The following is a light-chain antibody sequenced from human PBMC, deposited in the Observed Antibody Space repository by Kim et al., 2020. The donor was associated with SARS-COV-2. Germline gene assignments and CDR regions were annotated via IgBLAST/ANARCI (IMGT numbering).Light chain of an antibody. CDR1: ANDIGHSPSY. CDR2: DVN. Sequence: QSALTQPASMSGSPGQSITISCTGTANDIGHSPSYVSWYRQFPDSAPQLLIFDVNKRPSGISDRFSASKSGNTASLSVSALQAADEATYYCSSDTRFHTLLFGTGTQLTVL. V-gene: IGLV2-14*03. J-gene: IGLJ1*01. CDR3: SSDTRFHTLL.